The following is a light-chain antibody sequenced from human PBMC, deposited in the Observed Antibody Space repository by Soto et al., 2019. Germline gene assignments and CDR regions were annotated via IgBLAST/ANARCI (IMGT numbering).Light chain of an antibody. J-gene: IGKJ5*01. V-gene: IGKV3-11*01. CDR1: QGISTY. Sequence: EIVLTQSPATLSLSPGERATLSRRASQGISTYLAWYQQKPGQAPRLLIYDASTRATGVPARFSGSGSGTDFTLTISSLEPEDFAVYYCQQRSNWPPITFGQGTRLENK. CDR2: DAS. CDR3: QQRSNWPPIT.